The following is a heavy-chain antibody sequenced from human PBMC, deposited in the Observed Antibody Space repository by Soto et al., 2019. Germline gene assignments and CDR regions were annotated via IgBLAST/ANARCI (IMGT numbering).Heavy chain of an antibody. D-gene: IGHD6-19*01. CDR3: ERGNGYSRGSPD. Sequence: DSVKVSCKVSGYTLTELSMHWVRQAPGKGLEWMGGFDPEDGATIYAQKFQGRVTMTEDTSTDTAYMELSSLRSEDTAVYYCERGNGYSRGSPDCGQRSLVPVSA. V-gene: IGHV1-24*01. CDR2: FDPEDGAT. J-gene: IGHJ4*02. CDR1: GYTLTELS.